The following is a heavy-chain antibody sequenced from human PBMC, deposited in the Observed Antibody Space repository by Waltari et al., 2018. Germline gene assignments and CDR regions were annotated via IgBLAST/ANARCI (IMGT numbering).Heavy chain of an antibody. J-gene: IGHJ6*02. CDR2: INNDGSST. V-gene: IGHV3-74*01. CDR3: ARDYGMDV. Sequence: EVQLVESGGGLVQPGGSLRLSCAASGFTFSTYWMNWVRQAPGKGLVWVSRINNDGSSTSYADSVKGRFTISRDNARNTRYLQMGSLRVEDTAVYYCARDYGMDVWGQGTTVTVSS. CDR1: GFTFSTYW.